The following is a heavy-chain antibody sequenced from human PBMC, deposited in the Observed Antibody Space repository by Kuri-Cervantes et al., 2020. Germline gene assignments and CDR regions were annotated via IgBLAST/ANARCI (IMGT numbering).Heavy chain of an antibody. D-gene: IGHD3-22*01. CDR2: IYPGDSDT. V-gene: IGHV5-51*01. CDR1: GYSFTSYW. J-gene: IGHJ4*02. Sequence: KVSCKGSGYSFTSYWIGWVRQMPGKGLEWMGIIYPGDSDTRYSPSFQGQVTISADKSISTAYLQWSSLKASDTAMYYCARSYDSSGLALDYWGQGTLVTVSS. CDR3: ARSYDSSGLALDY.